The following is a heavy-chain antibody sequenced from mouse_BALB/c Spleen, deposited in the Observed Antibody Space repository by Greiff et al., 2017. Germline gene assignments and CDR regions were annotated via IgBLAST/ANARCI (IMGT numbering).Heavy chain of an antibody. Sequence: VKLMESGAELAKPGASVKMSCKASGYTFTSYWMHWVKQRPGQGLEWIGYINPSTGYTEYNQKFKDKATLTADKSSSTAYMQLSSLTSEDSAVYYCARSDDGYYRFAYWGQGTLVTVSA. CDR3: ARSDDGYYRFAY. V-gene: IGHV1-7*01. J-gene: IGHJ3*01. CDR2: INPSTGYT. CDR1: GYTFTSYW. D-gene: IGHD2-3*01.